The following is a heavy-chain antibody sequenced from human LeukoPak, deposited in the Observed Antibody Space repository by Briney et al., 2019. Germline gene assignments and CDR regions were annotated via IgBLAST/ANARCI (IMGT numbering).Heavy chain of an antibody. CDR3: AREVDYGGNQRIDY. J-gene: IGHJ4*02. Sequence: PSETLSLTCTVSGGSTSSYYWSWIRQPAGKGLEWIGRIYTSGSTNYNPSLKSRVTMSVDTSKNQFSLKLSSVTAADTAVYYCAREVDYGGNQRIDYWGQGTLVTVSS. D-gene: IGHD4-23*01. CDR2: IYTSGST. CDR1: GGSTSSYY. V-gene: IGHV4-4*07.